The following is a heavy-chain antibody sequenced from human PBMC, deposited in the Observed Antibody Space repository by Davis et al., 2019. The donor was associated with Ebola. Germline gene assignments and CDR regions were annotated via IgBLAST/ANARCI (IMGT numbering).Heavy chain of an antibody. Sequence: ASVKVSCKASVYTFTSYAMHWVRQPPGPRLEWLGWINPGNGTTKYSQKFQGRVTITRDTSASTAYMELSSLRSEDTAVYYCERDIVGAEWGQGTVVTVSS. D-gene: IGHD1-26*01. CDR1: VYTFTSYA. J-gene: IGHJ4*02. V-gene: IGHV1-3*01. CDR2: INPGNGTT. CDR3: ERDIVGAE.